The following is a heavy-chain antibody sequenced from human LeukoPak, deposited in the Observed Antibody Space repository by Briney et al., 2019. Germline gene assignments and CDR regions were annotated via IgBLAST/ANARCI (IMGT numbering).Heavy chain of an antibody. D-gene: IGHD4-23*01. J-gene: IGHJ4*02. CDR3: ARARENGGRYYFDY. CDR2: ISYDGSNK. V-gene: IGHV3-30*04. CDR1: GFTFSSYA. Sequence: GGSLRLSCAASGFTFSSYAMHWVRQAPGKGLEWVAVISYDGSNKYYADSVKGRFTFSRDNSKNTLYLQMNSLRAEDTAVYYCARARENGGRYYFDYWGQGTLVTVSS.